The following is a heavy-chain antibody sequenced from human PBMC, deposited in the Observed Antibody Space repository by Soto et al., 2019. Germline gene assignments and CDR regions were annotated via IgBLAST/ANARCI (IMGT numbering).Heavy chain of an antibody. J-gene: IGHJ4*02. Sequence: SETLSLTCTVSGGSISSSSYYWGWIRQPPGKGLEWIGSIYYSGSTYYNPSLKSRVTISVDTSKNQFSLKLSSVTAADTAVHYCASRAFCYGYWSGYCFDFWGQGTLVTVSS. D-gene: IGHD3-3*01. V-gene: IGHV4-39*01. CDR2: IYYSGST. CDR1: GGSISSSSYY. CDR3: ASRAFCYGYWSGYCFDF.